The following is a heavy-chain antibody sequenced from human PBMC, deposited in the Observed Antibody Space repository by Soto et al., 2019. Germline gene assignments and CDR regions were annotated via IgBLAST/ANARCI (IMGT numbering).Heavy chain of an antibody. V-gene: IGHV1-2*02. J-gene: IGHJ4*02. Sequence: ASVKVSCKASGYSFTAYYIHWVRQAPGQGLEWMGWINPNTGGTNYAQKIQGLVTMTSDTSVNTEFLEMSMLTSGDTAVYYCARDFSGTNTLIFDFCGQGALVTVSS. D-gene: IGHD5-12*01. CDR1: GYSFTAYY. CDR3: ARDFSGTNTLIFDF. CDR2: INPNTGGT.